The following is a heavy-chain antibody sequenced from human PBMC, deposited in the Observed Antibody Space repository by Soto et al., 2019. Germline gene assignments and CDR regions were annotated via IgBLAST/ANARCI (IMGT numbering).Heavy chain of an antibody. V-gene: IGHV1-2*02. D-gene: IGHD2-15*01. CDR1: GYSFTAYY. Sequence: ASVKVSCKASGYSFTAYYIHWVRQAPGQGLEWMGCVNPNTGGTNYAQKFQGTVTMTRDKSITTAYLELSRLRSDDTAVYYWAKDGRHCSGGSCPQGHWGQGTLVTVS. CDR3: AKDGRHCSGGSCPQGH. J-gene: IGHJ4*02. CDR2: VNPNTGGT.